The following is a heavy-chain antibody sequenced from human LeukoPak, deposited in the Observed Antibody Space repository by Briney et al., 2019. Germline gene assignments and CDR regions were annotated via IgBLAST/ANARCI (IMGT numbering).Heavy chain of an antibody. Sequence: PSETLSLTCTVSGGSISSYYWSWIRQPAGEGLEWIGRIYTSGSTNYNPSLKSRVTISVDTTKNQFSLKLSSVTAADTAVYYCARNIAVAPNWFDPWGQGTLVTVSS. J-gene: IGHJ5*02. CDR2: IYTSGST. D-gene: IGHD6-19*01. V-gene: IGHV4-4*07. CDR3: ARNIAVAPNWFDP. CDR1: GGSISSYY.